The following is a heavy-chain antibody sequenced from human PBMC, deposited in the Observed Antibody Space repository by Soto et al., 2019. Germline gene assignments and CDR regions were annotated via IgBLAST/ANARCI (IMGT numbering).Heavy chain of an antibody. D-gene: IGHD3-22*01. CDR3: ARRGYYDSSGYYQPDGMDV. CDR1: GGTFSSYA. Sequence: QVQLVQSGAEVKKPWSSVKVSCKASGGTFSSYAISWVRQAPGQGLEWMGGIIPIFGTANYAQKFQGRVTITADESTSTAYMELSSLRSEDTAVYYCARRGYYDSSGYYQPDGMDVWGQGTTVTVSS. V-gene: IGHV1-69*01. J-gene: IGHJ6*02. CDR2: IIPIFGTA.